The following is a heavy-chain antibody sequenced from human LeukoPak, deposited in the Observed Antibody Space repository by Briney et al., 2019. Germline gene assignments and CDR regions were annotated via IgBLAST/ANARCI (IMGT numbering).Heavy chain of an antibody. Sequence: PGGSLRLSCAASGFTFSSYVMHWVRQAPGKGLEWVAVISYDGSNKYYADSVKGRFTISRDNSKNTLYLQMNSLRAEDTAVYYCARDYGVPYYGSGSYKSGAFDPWGQGTLVTVSS. CDR3: ARDYGVPYYGSGSYKSGAFDP. CDR1: GFTFSSYV. V-gene: IGHV3-30*04. J-gene: IGHJ5*02. D-gene: IGHD3-10*01. CDR2: ISYDGSNK.